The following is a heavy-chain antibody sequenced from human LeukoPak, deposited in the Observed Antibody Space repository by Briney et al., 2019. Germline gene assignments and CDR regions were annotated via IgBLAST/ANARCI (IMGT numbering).Heavy chain of an antibody. CDR2: IYYSGST. Sequence: SETLSLTCTVSGGSISSYYWSWIRQPPGKGLEWIGYIYYSGSTNYNPSLKSRVTISVDTSKNQFSLKLSSVTAADTAVYYCARLYGSGRYRYYNYYMDVWGKGTTVTISS. V-gene: IGHV4-59*01. CDR1: GGSISSYY. D-gene: IGHD3-10*01. J-gene: IGHJ6*03. CDR3: ARLYGSGRYRYYNYYMDV.